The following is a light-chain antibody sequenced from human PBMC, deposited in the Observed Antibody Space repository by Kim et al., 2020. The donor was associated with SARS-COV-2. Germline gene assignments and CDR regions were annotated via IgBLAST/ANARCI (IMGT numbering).Light chain of an antibody. V-gene: IGKV1-39*01. CDR3: QQTYSIPVT. Sequence: ASVGDRVTITCRASQSISSYLNWYQQKPGKAPKLLIYAASSLQSGVPSRFSGSGSGTDFTLTISSLLPEDFATYYCQQTYSIPVTFGQGTKVDIK. J-gene: IGKJ1*01. CDR1: QSISSY. CDR2: AAS.